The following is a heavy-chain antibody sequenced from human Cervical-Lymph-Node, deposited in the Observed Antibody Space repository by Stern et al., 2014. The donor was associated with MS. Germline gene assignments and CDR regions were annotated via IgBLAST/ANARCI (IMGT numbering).Heavy chain of an antibody. Sequence: VQLVESGPGLVKPSQTLSLTCTVSGGSISSGGYYWSWIRQHPGKGLEWLGDLYYSGSTYYNPSLKSRVTISVDTSKNQFSLKLSSVTAADTAVYYCARVSYDFWSGYYVFDYWGQGTLVTVSS. CDR2: LYYSGST. CDR1: GGSISSGGYY. CDR3: ARVSYDFWSGYYVFDY. D-gene: IGHD3-3*01. V-gene: IGHV4-31*03. J-gene: IGHJ4*02.